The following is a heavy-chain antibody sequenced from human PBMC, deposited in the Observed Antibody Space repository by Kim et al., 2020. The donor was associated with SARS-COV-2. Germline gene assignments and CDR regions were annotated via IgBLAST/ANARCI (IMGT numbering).Heavy chain of an antibody. Sequence: GGSLRLSCAASGFTFSSYWMNWVRQAPGKGLEWVANIDQDGSDKYYVDSVKGRFPISRDNATNSVFLQMNRLRAEDTAEYYSVSGAKVYWGQGTLVTVSS. CDR3: VSGAKVY. V-gene: IGHV3-7*01. CDR1: GFTFSSYW. CDR2: IDQDGSDK. J-gene: IGHJ4*02.